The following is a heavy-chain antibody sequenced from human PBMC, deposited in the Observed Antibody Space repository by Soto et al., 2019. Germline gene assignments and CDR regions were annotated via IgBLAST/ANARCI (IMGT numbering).Heavy chain of an antibody. CDR3: VQGGSTAHQPLDS. Sequence: QVQLVESGGGVVQPGRSLRLSCAASGFIFRNFGMHWVRRAPGKGLEWVATISGDGNDKYYPDSMKGRFTISRDNFNNTLYLQLNSLRPEDTAVYHWVQGGSTAHQPLDSWGQGVLVTVSS. J-gene: IGHJ4*02. CDR1: GFIFRNFG. D-gene: IGHD2-2*01. V-gene: IGHV3-30*03. CDR2: ISGDGNDK.